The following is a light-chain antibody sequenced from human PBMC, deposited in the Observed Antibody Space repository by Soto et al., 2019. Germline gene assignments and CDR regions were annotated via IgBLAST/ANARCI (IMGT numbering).Light chain of an antibody. V-gene: IGKV1-9*01. CDR2: DAS. CDR1: QGINTY. Sequence: DIQLTQSPSFLSASVGDRVTITCRASQGINTYLAWYQQKLGKAPKVLIYDASKLHSGVPSRFSGSGSGTEFTLTISSLQPEDFATYFCQQSYSTPRTFGPGTKVDIK. CDR3: QQSYSTPRT. J-gene: IGKJ3*01.